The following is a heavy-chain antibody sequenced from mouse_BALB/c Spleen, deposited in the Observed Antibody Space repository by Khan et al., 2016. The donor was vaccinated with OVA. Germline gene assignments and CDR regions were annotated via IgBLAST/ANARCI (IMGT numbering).Heavy chain of an antibody. CDR2: ISSGGDYT. J-gene: IGHJ3*01. V-gene: IGHV5-6*01. CDR1: GFTFSSYS. CDR3: AGHLTGSFAY. D-gene: IGHD4-1*01. Sequence: EVELVESGGDLVKPGGSLKLSCAASGFTFSSYSMSWVRQTPDKRLEWVASISSGGDYTYYPDSVKGRFTISRDNAKNTLYLQMSILKSEDTAIYYCAGHLTGSFAYWGQGTLVTVSA.